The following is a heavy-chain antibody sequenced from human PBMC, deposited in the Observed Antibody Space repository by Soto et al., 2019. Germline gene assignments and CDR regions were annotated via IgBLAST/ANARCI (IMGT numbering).Heavy chain of an antibody. J-gene: IGHJ4*02. CDR1: GFTFSSYG. Sequence: GGSLRLSCAASGFTFSSYGMHWVRQAPGTGLEWVAVISYDGSNKYYADSVKGRFTISRDNSKNTLYLQMNSLRAEDTAVYYCAKEGPYYDFWSGYQYYWGQGTLVTVSS. V-gene: IGHV3-30*18. CDR3: AKEGPYYDFWSGYQYY. CDR2: ISYDGSNK. D-gene: IGHD3-3*01.